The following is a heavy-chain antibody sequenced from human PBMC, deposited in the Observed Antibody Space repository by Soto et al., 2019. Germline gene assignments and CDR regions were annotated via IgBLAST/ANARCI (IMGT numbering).Heavy chain of an antibody. V-gene: IGHV3-23*01. J-gene: IGHJ3*02. D-gene: IGHD3-9*01. CDR1: GFNFSSYA. CDR2: ISGSGGST. CDR3: YYDILTGHISDAFDI. Sequence: PGGSLRLSCAASGFNFSSYAMSWVRQAPGKGLEWVSAISGSGGSTYYADSVKGRFTISRDNSKNTLYLQMDSLRAEDTAVYYCYYDILTGHISDAFDIWGQGTMVTVSS.